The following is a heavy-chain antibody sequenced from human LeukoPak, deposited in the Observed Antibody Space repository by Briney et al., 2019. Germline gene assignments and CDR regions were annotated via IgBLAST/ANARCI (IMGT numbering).Heavy chain of an antibody. CDR2: ISYDGSNK. D-gene: IGHD1-26*01. CDR3: AKDGGRAI. Sequence: PGRSLRLSCAASGFTFSSYGMHWVRQAPGKGLEWVAVISYDGSNKYYADSVKGRFTISRDNSKNTLYLQMNSLRAEDTAVYYCAKDGGRAIWGQGTLVTVSS. CDR1: GFTFSSYG. V-gene: IGHV3-30*18. J-gene: IGHJ4*02.